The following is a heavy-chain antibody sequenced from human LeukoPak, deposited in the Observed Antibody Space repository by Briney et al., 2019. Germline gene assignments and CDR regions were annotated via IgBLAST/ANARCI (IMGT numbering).Heavy chain of an antibody. J-gene: IGHJ4*02. V-gene: IGHV3-64*02. Sequence: PGGSLRLSCGASGFTFSNSAMYWVRQAPGKGLEFVSVISTNGDRTYYADSVKGRFTISRDNSKNTLYLQMGSLRADDMAVYYCARGVAISSSGWYDTFDYWGQGALLTISS. CDR3: ARGVAISSSGWYDTFDY. CDR1: GFTFSNSA. D-gene: IGHD6-19*01. CDR2: ISTNGDRT.